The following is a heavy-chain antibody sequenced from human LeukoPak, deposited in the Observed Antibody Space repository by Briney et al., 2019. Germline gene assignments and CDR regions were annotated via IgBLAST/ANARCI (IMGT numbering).Heavy chain of an antibody. V-gene: IGHV1-46*01. Sequence: ASVKVSCKASGGTFSSYAISWVRQAPGQGLEWMGIINPSGGSTSYAQKFQGRVTMTRDMSTSTVYMELSSLRSEDTAVYYCASGRDGYKAASFDYWGQGTLVTVSS. CDR1: GGTFSSYA. CDR3: ASGRDGYKAASFDY. CDR2: INPSGGST. J-gene: IGHJ4*02. D-gene: IGHD5-24*01.